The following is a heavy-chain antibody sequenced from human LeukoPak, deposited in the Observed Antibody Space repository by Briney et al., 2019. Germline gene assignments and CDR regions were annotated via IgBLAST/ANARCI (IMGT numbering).Heavy chain of an antibody. V-gene: IGHV3-9*01. CDR1: GFTFDDYA. D-gene: IGHD2-2*03. Sequence: GGSLRLSCAASGFTFDDYAMHWVRHTPGKGLEWVSGISWNSGSIGYADSVKGRFTISRDNAENSLYLQMNSLRAEDTAVYYCARATGSWIRASVWGQGTMVTVSS. CDR3: ARATGSWIRASV. J-gene: IGHJ3*01. CDR2: ISWNSGSI.